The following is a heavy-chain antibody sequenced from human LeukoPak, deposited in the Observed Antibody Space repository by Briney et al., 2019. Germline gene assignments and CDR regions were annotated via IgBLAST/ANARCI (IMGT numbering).Heavy chain of an antibody. CDR2: IYHSGST. CDR1: GGSINSSNW. J-gene: IGHJ4*02. Sequence: SETLSLTCAVSGGSINSSNWWSWVRQPPGKGLEWIGEIYHSGSTNYNPSLKSRVTISVDKSKNQFSLKLSSVTAADTAVYYCARDREYSGSYYHFDYWGQGTLVTVSS. V-gene: IGHV4-4*02. D-gene: IGHD1-26*01. CDR3: ARDREYSGSYYHFDY.